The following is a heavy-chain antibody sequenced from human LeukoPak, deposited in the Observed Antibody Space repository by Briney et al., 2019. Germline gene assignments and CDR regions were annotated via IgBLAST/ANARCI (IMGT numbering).Heavy chain of an antibody. CDR2: INPNSGGT. J-gene: IGHJ4*02. CDR3: ATFGAGGYYFDD. V-gene: IGHV1-2*02. D-gene: IGHD3-3*01. Sequence: ASVKVSCKASGYTFTGYYMHWVRQAPGQGLEWMGWINPNSGGTNYAQKFQGRVTMTRDTSISTAYMELRRLRSDDTAVYYCATFGAGGYYFDDWGQGTVVTVSS. CDR1: GYTFTGYY.